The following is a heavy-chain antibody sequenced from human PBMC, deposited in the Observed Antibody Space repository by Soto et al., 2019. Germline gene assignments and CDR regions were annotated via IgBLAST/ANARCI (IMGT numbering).Heavy chain of an antibody. D-gene: IGHD2-15*01. CDR2: MNPNSGGT. J-gene: IGHJ6*02. CDR1: GYTFTCYF. Sequence: VASVKVSCKASGYTFTCYFMHWVRQAPGKGLEWMGWMNPNSGGTNYAQKFQGRVTMTRDTSISTAYMEMSRLRSDDTAVYYCARVDCSGGSCQWSRMDVWGQGTTVTVSS. V-gene: IGHV1-2*02. CDR3: ARVDCSGGSCQWSRMDV.